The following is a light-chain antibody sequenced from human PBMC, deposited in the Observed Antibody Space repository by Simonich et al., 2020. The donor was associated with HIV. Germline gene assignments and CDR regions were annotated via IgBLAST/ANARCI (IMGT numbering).Light chain of an antibody. CDR1: SGHSSYI. V-gene: IGLV4-60*03. CDR3: ETWDINTRV. J-gene: IGLJ3*02. Sequence: QPVLTQSSSASASLGSSVKLTCTLSSGHSSYIIAWHQQQPGKAPRYLMKLEGRGSYNKGSGVPDRFSGSSSGADRYLSISNLQSEDEADYYCETWDINTRVFGGGTKLTVL. CDR2: LEGRGSY.